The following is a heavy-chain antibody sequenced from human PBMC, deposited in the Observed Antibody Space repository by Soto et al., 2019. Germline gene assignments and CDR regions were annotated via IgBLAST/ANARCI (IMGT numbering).Heavy chain of an antibody. Sequence: VKVSCKASGYPFTGQYMHWVRQAPGQGLEWMGWINPNSGDTNYAQKFQGRVTMTRDTSIGTAYMELSSLRSNDTAIYYCARESPGITLYGMDVWGKGTTVT. D-gene: IGHD1-7*01. V-gene: IGHV1-2*02. CDR1: GYPFTGQY. CDR3: ARESPGITLYGMDV. CDR2: INPNSGDT. J-gene: IGHJ6*04.